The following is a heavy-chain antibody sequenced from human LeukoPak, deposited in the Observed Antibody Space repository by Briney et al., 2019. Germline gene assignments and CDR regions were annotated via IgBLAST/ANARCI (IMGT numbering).Heavy chain of an antibody. V-gene: IGHV3-30*18. CDR3: AKDQGYDFLFDY. Sequence: GRSLRLSCAASGFTFSSYGMHWVRQAPGKGLEWVAVISYDGSNKYYADSVKGRFIISGDNSKNTLYLQMNSLRAEDTAVYYCAKDQGYDFLFDYWGQGTLVTVSS. D-gene: IGHD5-12*01. CDR2: ISYDGSNK. CDR1: GFTFSSYG. J-gene: IGHJ4*02.